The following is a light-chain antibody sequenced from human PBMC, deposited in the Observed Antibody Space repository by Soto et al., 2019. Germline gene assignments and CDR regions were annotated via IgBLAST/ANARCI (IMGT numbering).Light chain of an antibody. CDR1: QTVNTW. CDR2: DAS. J-gene: IGKJ1*01. Sequence: DIQMTQSPSTRSASVGDRVTITCRASQTVNTWLAWYQQKPGKAPKLLIYDASSLESGVPSRFSGSGSGTEFTLTISSLQPDDFATYYCQHYNSYSEAFGQGTKVDNK. V-gene: IGKV1-5*01. CDR3: QHYNSYSEA.